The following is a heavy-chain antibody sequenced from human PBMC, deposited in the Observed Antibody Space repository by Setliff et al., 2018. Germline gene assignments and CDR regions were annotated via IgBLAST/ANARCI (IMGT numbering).Heavy chain of an antibody. D-gene: IGHD6-19*01. CDR1: GFTFSNYG. J-gene: IGHJ4*02. Sequence: GGSLRLSCAASGFTFSNYGMHWVRQAPGKGLEWVAVIWYDGINKYYEDSVKGRFTISRDISKNTLYLQMNNLRAEDTAVYYCAKELSVAGSCIDYWGQGTLVTVSS. CDR3: AKELSVAGSCIDY. V-gene: IGHV3-33*06. CDR2: IWYDGINK.